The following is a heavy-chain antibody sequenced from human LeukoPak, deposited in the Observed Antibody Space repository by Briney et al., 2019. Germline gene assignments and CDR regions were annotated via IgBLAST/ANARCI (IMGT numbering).Heavy chain of an antibody. D-gene: IGHD2-15*01. CDR1: GFTFSSYG. V-gene: IGHV3-30*18. Sequence: GGSLRLSCAASGFTFSSYGLHWVRQAPGKGLEWLAVISYEGSNTYYADSVKGRFTISRDNSKVTLYLQMNSLRAEDAAVYYCAKAHCSGGSCYYILDYFDYWGQGTLVTVSS. CDR2: ISYEGSNT. CDR3: AKAHCSGGSCYYILDYFDY. J-gene: IGHJ4*02.